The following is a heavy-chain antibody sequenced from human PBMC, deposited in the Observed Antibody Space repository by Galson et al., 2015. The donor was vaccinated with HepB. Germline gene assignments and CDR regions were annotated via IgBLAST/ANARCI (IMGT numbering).Heavy chain of an antibody. J-gene: IGHJ6*02. CDR1: GFTFSSYA. V-gene: IGHV3-23*01. CDR2: ISGSGGST. D-gene: IGHD6-13*01. Sequence: SLRLSCAASGFTFSSYAMSWVRQAPGKGLEWVSAISGSGGSTYYADSVKGRFTISRDNSKNTLYLQMNSLRAEDQAVYYCAKSRQQLVPGGLTYYYYYGMDVWGQGTPVTVSS. CDR3: AKSRQQLVPGGLTYYYYYGMDV.